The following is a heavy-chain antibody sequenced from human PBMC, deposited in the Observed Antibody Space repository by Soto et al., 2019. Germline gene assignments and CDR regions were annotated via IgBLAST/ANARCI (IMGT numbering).Heavy chain of an antibody. Sequence: GSLRLSCAPSGFTVSNNYMNWVRQAPGKGLEWVSIIYSDGSTYYADYVKGRFTISRDNSKNTLYLQMDSLRAEDTAVYFCARGLKIRHDSFDLWGPGTMVTVSS. CDR3: ARGLKIRHDSFDL. CDR1: GFTVSNNY. D-gene: IGHD3-22*01. V-gene: IGHV3-53*01. J-gene: IGHJ3*01. CDR2: IYSDGST.